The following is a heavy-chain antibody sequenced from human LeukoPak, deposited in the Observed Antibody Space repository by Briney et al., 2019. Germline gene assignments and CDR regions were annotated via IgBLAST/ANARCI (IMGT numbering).Heavy chain of an antibody. CDR1: GFTLGHYA. V-gene: IGHV3-30-3*01. CDR3: ARSHMIVVPAAAGDY. CDR2: ISYDGSIT. D-gene: IGHD2-2*01. J-gene: IGHJ4*02. Sequence: GGSLRLSCAASGFTLGHYAMHWVRQAPGKGLEWVALISYDGSITHYIDSVKGRFTLSRDNSNNTLYLQMNSLRSEDTAIYYCARSHMIVVPAAAGDYWGQGALVTVSS.